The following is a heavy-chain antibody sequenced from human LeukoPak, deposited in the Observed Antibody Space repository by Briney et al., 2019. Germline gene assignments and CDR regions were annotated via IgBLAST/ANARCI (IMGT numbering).Heavy chain of an antibody. CDR3: ARSAYYDFWSGYFDI. Sequence: ASVKVSCKASGGTFSSYAISWVRQAPGQGLEWMGGIIPIFGTANYAQKFQGRVTITADESTSTAYMELSSLRSEDTAVYYCARSAYYDFWSGYFDIWGQGTMVTVSS. CDR1: GGTFSSYA. D-gene: IGHD3-3*01. J-gene: IGHJ3*02. CDR2: IIPIFGTA. V-gene: IGHV1-69*13.